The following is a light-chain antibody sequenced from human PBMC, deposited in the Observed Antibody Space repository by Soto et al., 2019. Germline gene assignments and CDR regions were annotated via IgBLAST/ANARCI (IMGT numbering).Light chain of an antibody. CDR2: DAS. V-gene: IGKV1-5*01. CDR3: LQYNGYYRT. CDR1: QTISGW. J-gene: IGKJ1*01. Sequence: DIQMTQSPSTLSASVGDTVTITCRASQTISGWLAWYQQRPGKAPNLLIFDASTLESGVPSRFSGSGSGMTFTLTISSLQSDDFATYYCLQYNGYYRTFGQGTKVEIK.